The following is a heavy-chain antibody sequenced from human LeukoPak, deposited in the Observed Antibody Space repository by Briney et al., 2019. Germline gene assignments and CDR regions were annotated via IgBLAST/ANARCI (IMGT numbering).Heavy chain of an antibody. CDR1: GFTFSSYA. CDR3: ARSPYYYDSSGYYYAWFDP. Sequence: GGSLRLSCAASGFTFSSYAMSWVRQAPGKGLEWVSSISSSSSYIYYADSVKGRFTISRDNAKNSLYLQMNSLRAEDTAVYYCARSPYYYDSSGYYYAWFDPWGQGTLVTVSS. J-gene: IGHJ5*02. D-gene: IGHD3-22*01. CDR2: ISSSSSYI. V-gene: IGHV3-21*01.